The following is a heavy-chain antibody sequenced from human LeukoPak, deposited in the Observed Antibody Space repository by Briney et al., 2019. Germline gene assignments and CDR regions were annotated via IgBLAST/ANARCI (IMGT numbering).Heavy chain of an antibody. CDR3: ARGGVVPAADHFDY. CDR2: IYYSGST. J-gene: IGHJ4*02. CDR1: GGSISSYY. D-gene: IGHD2-2*01. Sequence: PSETLSLTCTVSGGSISSYYWSWIRQPPGKGLEWIGYIYYSGSTNYNPSLKSRVTISVDTSKNQFSLKLSSVTAADTAVYYCARGGVVPAADHFDYWGQGTLVTVSS. V-gene: IGHV4-59*01.